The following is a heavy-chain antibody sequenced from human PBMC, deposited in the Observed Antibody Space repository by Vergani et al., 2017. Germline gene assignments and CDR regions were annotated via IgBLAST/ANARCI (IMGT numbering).Heavy chain of an antibody. V-gene: IGHV4-4*07. CDR1: GGSISSYY. CDR3: AIGGYYYESSGYYHTVFDY. CDR2: IYTSGST. D-gene: IGHD3-22*01. J-gene: IGHJ4*02. Sequence: QVQLQESGPGLVKPSETLSLTCTVSGGSISSYYWSWIRQPAGKGLEWIGRIYTSGSTNYNPSLKSRVTMSVDTSKNQFSLKLSSVTAADTAVYYCAIGGYYYESSGYYHTVFDYWGQGTLGTVSS.